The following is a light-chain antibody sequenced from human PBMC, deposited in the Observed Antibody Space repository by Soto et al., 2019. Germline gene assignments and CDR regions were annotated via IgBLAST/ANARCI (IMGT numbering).Light chain of an antibody. CDR3: QQYDNSVWT. V-gene: IGKV3-20*01. CDR1: ESVSGTS. J-gene: IGKJ1*01. CDR2: GVS. Sequence: EIVLTQSPGTLSLSPGERGTLSCRASESVSGTSLAWYQQKPGQAPRLLMYGVSSRATGIPARFSGSGSGTDFTLTINRLEPEDFAVYFCQQYDNSVWTFGQGTKVDIK.